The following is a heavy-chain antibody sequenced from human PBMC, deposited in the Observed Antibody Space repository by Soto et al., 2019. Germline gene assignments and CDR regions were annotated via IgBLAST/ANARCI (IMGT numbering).Heavy chain of an antibody. CDR2: IYYRGNA. CDR1: DDSINSDKFY. D-gene: IGHD3-9*01. Sequence: HLQLRESGPGLVKPSETLSLMCSVSDDSINSDKFYWGWIRQPPGKGLEWIGSIYYRGNAYYNPSLQTRVTISLDKSKSQFSLKLNSVTAADSAVYLCARLEGLATISYYFDFWGPGALVTVSS. CDR3: ARLEGLATISYYFDF. J-gene: IGHJ4*02. V-gene: IGHV4-39*01.